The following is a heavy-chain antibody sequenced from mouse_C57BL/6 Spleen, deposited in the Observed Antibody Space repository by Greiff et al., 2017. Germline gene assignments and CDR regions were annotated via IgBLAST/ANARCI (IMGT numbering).Heavy chain of an antibody. CDR3: TRDGYFDY. V-gene: IGHV6-3*01. D-gene: IGHD2-3*01. CDR1: GFTFSNYW. J-gene: IGHJ2*01. Sequence: EVKVEESGGGLVQPGGSMKLSCVASGFTFSNYWMNWVRQSPEKGLEWVAQIRLKSDNYATHYAESVKGRFTISRDDSKSSVYLQMNNLRAEDTGIYYCTRDGYFDYWRQGTTLTVSS. CDR2: IRLKSDNYAT.